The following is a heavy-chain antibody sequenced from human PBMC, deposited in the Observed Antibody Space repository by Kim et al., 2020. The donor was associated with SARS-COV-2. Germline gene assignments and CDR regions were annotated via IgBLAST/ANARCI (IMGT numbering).Heavy chain of an antibody. CDR2: FSGTGDIT. CDR3: AKVRSAVTTAASNY. J-gene: IGHJ4*02. CDR1: GFASSSYA. V-gene: IGHV3-23*01. D-gene: IGHD4-17*01. Sequence: GGSLRLSCAASGFASSSYAMSWVRQAPGKGLEWVSSFSGTGDITYYADSVKGRFTISRDNSKNTVFLQMNSLRAEDTAVYYCAKVRSAVTTAASNYWGQGTLVTVSS.